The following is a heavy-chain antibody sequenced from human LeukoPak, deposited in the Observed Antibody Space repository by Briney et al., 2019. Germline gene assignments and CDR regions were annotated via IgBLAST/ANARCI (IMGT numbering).Heavy chain of an antibody. V-gene: IGHV1-8*03. CDR1: GYTFTSYE. J-gene: IGHJ4*02. CDR2: MNPNSGNT. CDR3: ARRSLDSWYLPYYFDS. Sequence: ASVKVSCKASGYTFTSYEINWVRQATGQGLEWMGWMNPNSGNTGYAQKFQGRVTITRNTSISTAYMELSSLRSEDTAVYYCARRSLDSWYLPYYFDSWGQGTLVTVSS. D-gene: IGHD6-13*01.